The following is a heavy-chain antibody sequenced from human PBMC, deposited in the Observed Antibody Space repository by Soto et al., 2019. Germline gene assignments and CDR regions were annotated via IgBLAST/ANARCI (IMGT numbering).Heavy chain of an antibody. CDR1: GASVRSRDYY. CDR2: ISDSGTT. CDR3: ATGEWHSGGCPLHY. V-gene: IGHV4-30-4*01. Sequence: QVLLQESGPGLVKPSQTLSLSCTVSGASVRSRDYYWSLILQTPGKGLEWIGYISDSGTTYYNPSLVGRLAISMDASTSPFFLKVTSVTAADSAVYYCATGEWHSGGCPLHYWGQGTLVTVSS. D-gene: IGHD2-15*01. J-gene: IGHJ4*02.